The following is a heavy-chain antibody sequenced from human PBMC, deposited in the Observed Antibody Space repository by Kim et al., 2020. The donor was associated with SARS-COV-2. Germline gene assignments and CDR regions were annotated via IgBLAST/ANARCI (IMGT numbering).Heavy chain of an antibody. CDR3: ARGGYGARRPRMGSWFDP. J-gene: IGHJ5*02. CDR2: INHSGST. D-gene: IGHD2-15*01. Sequence: SETLSLTCAVYGGSFSGYYWSWIRQPPGKGLEWIGEINHSGSTNYNPSLKSRFTISVDTSKNQFSLKLSSVTAADTAVYYCARGGYGARRPRMGSWFDPCGQGTLVTVSS. CDR1: GGSFSGYY. V-gene: IGHV4-34*01.